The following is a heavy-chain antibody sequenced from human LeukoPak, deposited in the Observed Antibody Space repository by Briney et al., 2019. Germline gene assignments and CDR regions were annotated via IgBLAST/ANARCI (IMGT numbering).Heavy chain of an antibody. Sequence: SQTLSLTCTVSGGSISSGDYYWSWIRQPPGKGLEWIGYIYYNGSTYYNPSLKSRVTISIDTSKNQFSLKLSSVTAADTAVYYCARGGYYYAPLVYWGQGTLVTVSS. CDR1: GGSISSGDYY. J-gene: IGHJ4*02. CDR3: ARGGYYYAPLVY. CDR2: IYYNGST. V-gene: IGHV4-30-4*08. D-gene: IGHD3-22*01.